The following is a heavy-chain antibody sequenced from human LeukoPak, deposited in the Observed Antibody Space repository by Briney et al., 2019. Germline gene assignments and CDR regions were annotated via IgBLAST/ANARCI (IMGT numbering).Heavy chain of an antibody. J-gene: IGHJ4*02. CDR2: ISGSGGTT. Sequence: PGGSLRLSCAASGFTFSSFAMNWVRQAPGKGLEWVSSISGSGGTTYYAGSVKGRFSISRDNAKNSLYLQMNSLRAEDTAVYYCARDRNYDGSVYYEDDYFDYWGQGTLVTVSS. D-gene: IGHD3-22*01. V-gene: IGHV3-23*01. CDR3: ARDRNYDGSVYYEDDYFDY. CDR1: GFTFSSFA.